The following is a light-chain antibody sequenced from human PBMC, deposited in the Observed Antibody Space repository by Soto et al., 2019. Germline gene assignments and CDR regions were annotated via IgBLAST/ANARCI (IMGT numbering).Light chain of an antibody. V-gene: IGLV1-40*01. CDR1: SSNIGAGYD. CDR3: QSYDRSLRTYV. J-gene: IGLJ1*01. CDR2: GNS. Sequence: VLTQPPSVSGAPGQRVTISCSGSSSNIGAGYDVNWYRQLPGTAPKLLIYGNSDRPSGVPDRFSGSKSGTSASLAITGLRAEDEADYFCQSYDRSLRTYVFGTGTKVTVL.